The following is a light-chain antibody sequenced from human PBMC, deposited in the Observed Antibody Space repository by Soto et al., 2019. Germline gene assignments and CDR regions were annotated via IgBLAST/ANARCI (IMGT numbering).Light chain of an antibody. CDR2: EVS. Sequence: QSVLTQPASVSGSPGQSITISCTGTSSDVGAYNFVSWYQQHPGQAPNVMIYEVSHRPSGVSSRFSGSKSGNTASLTISGLQAEDEADYYCSSYTGSSTSVFGSRTKVSVL. CDR3: SSYTGSSTSV. V-gene: IGLV2-14*01. J-gene: IGLJ1*01. CDR1: SSDVGAYNF.